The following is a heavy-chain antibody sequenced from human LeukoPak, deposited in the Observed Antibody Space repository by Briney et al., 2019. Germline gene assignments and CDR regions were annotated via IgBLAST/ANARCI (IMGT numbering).Heavy chain of an antibody. CDR1: GYTFTGYY. V-gene: IGHV1-2*02. D-gene: IGHD6-13*01. J-gene: IGHJ3*02. CDR3: ARDQQQLVQVDAFDI. Sequence: GASVKVSCKASGYTFTGYYMHWVRQAPGQGLEWMGWINPNSGGTNYAQKFQGRVTMTRDTSISIAYMELSRLRSDDTAVYYRARDQQQLVQVDAFDIWGQGTMVTVSS. CDR2: INPNSGGT.